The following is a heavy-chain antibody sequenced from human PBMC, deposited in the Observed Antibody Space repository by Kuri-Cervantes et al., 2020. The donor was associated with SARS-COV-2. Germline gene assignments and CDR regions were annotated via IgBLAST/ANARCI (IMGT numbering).Heavy chain of an antibody. CDR2: IKQDGSEK. J-gene: IGHJ3*02. V-gene: IGHV3-7*03. CDR3: AKDMGEWDAFDI. Sequence: GESLKISCAASGFTFSSYWMSWVRQAPGKGLEWVANIKQDGSEKYYVDTVKGRFTISRDNAKNSLYLQMNSLRAEDMALYYCAKDMGEWDAFDIWGQGTMVTVSS. CDR1: GFTFSSYW. D-gene: IGHD1-26*01.